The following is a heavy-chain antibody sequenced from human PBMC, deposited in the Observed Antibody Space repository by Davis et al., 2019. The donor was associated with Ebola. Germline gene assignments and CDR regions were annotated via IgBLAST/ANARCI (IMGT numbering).Heavy chain of an antibody. CDR1: GFTVSSSY. D-gene: IGHD6-13*01. CDR3: AKIGGIAAHFDY. J-gene: IGHJ4*02. CDR2: IYSGGST. Sequence: GGSLRLSCAASGFTVSSSYMNWVRQAPGKGLEWVSVIYSGGSTYYADSVKGRFTISRDNSKNTLYLQMNSLRAEDTAVYYCAKIGGIAAHFDYWGQGTLVTVSS. V-gene: IGHV3-53*05.